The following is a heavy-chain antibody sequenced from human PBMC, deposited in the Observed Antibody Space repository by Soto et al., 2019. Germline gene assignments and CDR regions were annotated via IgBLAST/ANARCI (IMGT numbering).Heavy chain of an antibody. J-gene: IGHJ4*02. V-gene: IGHV4-31*03. D-gene: IGHD2-15*01. CDR3: ARGVVAAKYYFDY. CDR2: IHHSGST. CDR1: GGSISSGTDY. Sequence: SETLSLTCNVSGGSISSGTDYWSWIRQHPGKGLEWIGYIHHSGSTYYNPSLKSRVIISVDTSQNQFSLTLSSVTAADTAVYYCARGVVAAKYYFDYWGQGTLVTVS.